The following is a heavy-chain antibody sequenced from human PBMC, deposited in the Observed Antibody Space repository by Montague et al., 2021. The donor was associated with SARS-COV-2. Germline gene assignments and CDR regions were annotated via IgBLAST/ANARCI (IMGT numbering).Heavy chain of an antibody. V-gene: IGHV4-34*01. Sequence: SETLSLACAVYGCTYSAYDCSRTRYPQRKGLDTMAEIYLSGGNTPKPLPKCRVTISVDTSKNLFSLKLSSVTAAVTAVYYCARVPDYYASRGYYFDAFDIWEPRTMVTVSS. D-gene: IGHD3-22*01. CDR1: GCTYSAYD. CDR2: IYLSGGN. CDR3: ARVPDYYASRGYYFDAFDI. J-gene: IGHJ3*02.